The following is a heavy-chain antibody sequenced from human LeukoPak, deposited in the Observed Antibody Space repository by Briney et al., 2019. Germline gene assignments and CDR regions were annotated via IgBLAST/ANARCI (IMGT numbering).Heavy chain of an antibody. CDR1: GFTFSSYW. V-gene: IGHV3-74*01. D-gene: IGHD2-15*01. J-gene: IGHJ4*02. Sequence: GGSLILSCAASGFTFSSYWMHWVRQAPGKGLVWVSRINSHGSSTSYADSVKGRFTISRDNSKNTLYLQMTSLRVEDTAFYYCATLLPASRHYFQNWGQGALVTVSS. CDR3: ATLLPASRHYFQN. CDR2: INSHGSST.